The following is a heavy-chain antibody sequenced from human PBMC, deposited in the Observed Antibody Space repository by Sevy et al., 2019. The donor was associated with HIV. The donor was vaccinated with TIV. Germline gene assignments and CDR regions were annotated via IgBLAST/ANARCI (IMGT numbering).Heavy chain of an antibody. J-gene: IGHJ5*02. D-gene: IGHD2-15*01. Sequence: SETLSLTCTVSGGSISSSSYYWGWIRQPPGKGLEWIGSIYYSGSTYYNPSLKSRVTISVDTSKNQFALKLSSVTAAATAVYYCARLGHCSGGSCYSKLDPWGQGTLVTVSS. CDR1: GGSISSSSYY. CDR3: ARLGHCSGGSCYSKLDP. V-gene: IGHV4-39*01. CDR2: IYYSGST.